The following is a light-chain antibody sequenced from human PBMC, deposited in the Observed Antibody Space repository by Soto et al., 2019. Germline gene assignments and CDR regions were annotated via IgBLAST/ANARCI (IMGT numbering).Light chain of an antibody. V-gene: IGLV2-23*01. J-gene: IGLJ1*01. Sequence: QSVLTQPASVSGSPGQSITISCTGTRKDIGNYNLVSWYQQHPGKAPKLVIYEASKRPSGVSNRFSASKSGNAASLTISGLQAEDEADYYCCSYAGSTTFYVFGNGTKVTVL. CDR1: RKDIGNYNL. CDR2: EAS. CDR3: CSYAGSTTFYV.